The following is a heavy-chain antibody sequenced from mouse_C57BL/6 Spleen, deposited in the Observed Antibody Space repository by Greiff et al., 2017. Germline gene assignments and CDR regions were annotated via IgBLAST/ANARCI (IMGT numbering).Heavy chain of an antibody. J-gene: IGHJ3*01. V-gene: IGHV1-42*01. CDR3: ARAYDSNDVAY. CDR1: GYSFTGYY. D-gene: IGHD2-5*01. Sequence: VQLKESGPELVKPGASVKISCKASGYSFTGYYMNWVKQSPEKSLEWIGEINPSTGGTTYNQKFKAKATLTVDKSSSTAYMPLKSLTSKYSAVYSGARAYDSNDVAYWGQGTLVTVSA. CDR2: INPSTGGT.